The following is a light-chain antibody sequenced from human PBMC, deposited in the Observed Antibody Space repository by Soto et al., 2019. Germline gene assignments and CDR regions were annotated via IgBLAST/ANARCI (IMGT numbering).Light chain of an antibody. Sequence: DIQMTQYPSSLSASVGDRVTITCRASQSISSYLNWYQQKPGKAPKLLIYAASSLQSGVPSRFSGSGSGTDVTLTISSLQPEDFATYYCQQSYSTPRTFGQGTKVEIK. V-gene: IGKV1-39*01. CDR1: QSISSY. CDR3: QQSYSTPRT. CDR2: AAS. J-gene: IGKJ1*01.